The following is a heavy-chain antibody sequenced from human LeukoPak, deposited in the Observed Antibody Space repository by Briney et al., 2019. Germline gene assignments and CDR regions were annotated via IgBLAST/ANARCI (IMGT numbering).Heavy chain of an antibody. CDR2: IRYDGSNK. V-gene: IGHV3-30*02. J-gene: IGHJ3*02. D-gene: IGHD2-15*01. Sequence: GGSLRLSCAASGFTFSSYGMHWVRQAPGKGLEWVAFIRYDGSNKYYADSVKGRFTISRDNSKNTLYLQMNSLRGEDTAVYYCAKRYCRDGSCYSGQAFDIWGQGTKVTVSP. CDR3: AKRYCRDGSCYSGQAFDI. CDR1: GFTFSSYG.